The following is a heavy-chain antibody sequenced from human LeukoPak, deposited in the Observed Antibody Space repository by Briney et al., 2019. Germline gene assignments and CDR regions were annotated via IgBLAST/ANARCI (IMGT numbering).Heavy chain of an antibody. D-gene: IGHD3-22*01. V-gene: IGHV4-4*07. CDR1: GGSISSYY. CDR3: ARDWHYYASSGYQNWFDP. Sequence: SETLSLTCTVSGGSISSYYWSWIRQPAGKGLEWIGRIYTSGSTNYNPSLKSRVTMSVDTSKTQFSLKLSSVTAADTAAYYCARDWHYYASSGYQNWFDPWGQGTLVTVSS. J-gene: IGHJ5*02. CDR2: IYTSGST.